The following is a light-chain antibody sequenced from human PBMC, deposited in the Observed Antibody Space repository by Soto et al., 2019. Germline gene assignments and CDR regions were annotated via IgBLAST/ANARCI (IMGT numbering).Light chain of an antibody. Sequence: DIQITQSASSLSASVGDRVTITCQASQDITNYLNWYQQKRGKAPRLLVYDGSNLDTGVPSRFSGSGSGTHFSFTISSLHPEDIATYYCQQFDSLPITFGQGTRLEI. CDR2: DGS. CDR1: QDITNY. V-gene: IGKV1-33*01. CDR3: QQFDSLPIT. J-gene: IGKJ5*01.